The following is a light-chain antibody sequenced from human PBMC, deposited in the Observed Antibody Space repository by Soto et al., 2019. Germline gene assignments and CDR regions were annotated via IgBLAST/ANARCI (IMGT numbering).Light chain of an antibody. V-gene: IGKV1-5*01. CDR3: QQYSYYRT. CDR1: QSISNS. J-gene: IGKJ1*01. Sequence: IQITQAPALLSVSVGDGVTITWRGSQSISNSLAWYQQRAGTAPKLLIYDASTLKNGVPSRFSGSGSGTEFTLTISSLQPDDSATYYCQQYSYYRTFGQGTKVDIK. CDR2: DAS.